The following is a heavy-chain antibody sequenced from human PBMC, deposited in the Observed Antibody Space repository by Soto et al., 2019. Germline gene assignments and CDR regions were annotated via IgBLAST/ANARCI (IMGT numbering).Heavy chain of an antibody. Sequence: PGESLKISCKGSGYSFTSYWIGWVRQMPGKGLEWMGIIYPGDSDTRYSPSFQGQVTISADKSISTAYLQWSSLKASDTAMYYCARLIGSGGPNRIYYYYGMDVWGQGTTVTVSS. V-gene: IGHV5-51*01. D-gene: IGHD1-26*01. J-gene: IGHJ6*02. CDR2: IYPGDSDT. CDR1: GYSFTSYW. CDR3: ARLIGSGGPNRIYYYYGMDV.